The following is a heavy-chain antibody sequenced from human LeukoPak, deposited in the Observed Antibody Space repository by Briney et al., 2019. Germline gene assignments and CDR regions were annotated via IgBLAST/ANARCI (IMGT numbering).Heavy chain of an antibody. CDR1: GFTFSTSD. V-gene: IGHV3-13*01. CDR3: LRAERRDGYNYLGY. Sequence: GGSLRLSCAASGFTFSTSDMHWVRQATGKGLEWVSGIATAGDTYYADSVKGRFTISRENAKNSLDLQMNSLRAGDTAVYYCLRAERRDGYNYLGYWGQGILVTVSS. CDR2: IATAGDT. J-gene: IGHJ4*02. D-gene: IGHD5-24*01.